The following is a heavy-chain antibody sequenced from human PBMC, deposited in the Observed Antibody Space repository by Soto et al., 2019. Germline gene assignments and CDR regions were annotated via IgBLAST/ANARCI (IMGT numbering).Heavy chain of an antibody. Sequence: ASVKVSCKASGYTFTSYGISWVRQAPGQGLEWMGWISAYNGNTNYAQKLQGRVTMTTDTSTSTAYMELRSLRSEDTAVYYCAVVESSGWAFDYWGQGTLVNVSS. CDR1: GYTFTSYG. D-gene: IGHD6-19*01. CDR3: AVVESSGWAFDY. V-gene: IGHV1-18*01. CDR2: ISAYNGNT. J-gene: IGHJ4*02.